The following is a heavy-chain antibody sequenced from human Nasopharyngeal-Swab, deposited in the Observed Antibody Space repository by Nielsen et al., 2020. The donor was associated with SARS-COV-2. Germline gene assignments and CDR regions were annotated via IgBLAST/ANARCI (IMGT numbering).Heavy chain of an antibody. D-gene: IGHD5-24*01. J-gene: IGHJ3*02. CDR3: AKPIYRDGYSSDAFDI. CDR1: GFIFSDSA. CDR2: IRSKGNSYAT. V-gene: IGHV3-73*01. Sequence: GESLKISCAASGFIFSDSAIHWVRQASGKGLEWVGRIRSKGNSYATEYAASVEGRFTISRDNSKNTLYLQMNSLRAEDTAVYYCAKPIYRDGYSSDAFDIWGQGTMVTVSS.